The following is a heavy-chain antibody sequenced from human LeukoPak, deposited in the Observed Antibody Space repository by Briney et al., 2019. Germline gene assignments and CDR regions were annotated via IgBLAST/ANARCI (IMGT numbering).Heavy chain of an antibody. V-gene: IGHV3-48*03. CDR3: ARDLAAPRGFFDY. D-gene: IGHD6-6*01. Sequence: GGSLRLSCAASGFTFSGFEMNWVRQAPGKGLEWLSHITTSSYAYYADSVKGRFTISRDNAKNSLYLQMDSLRAEDTAIYYCARDLAAPRGFFDYWGQGTLVTVST. CDR1: GFTFSGFE. J-gene: IGHJ4*02. CDR2: ITTSSYA.